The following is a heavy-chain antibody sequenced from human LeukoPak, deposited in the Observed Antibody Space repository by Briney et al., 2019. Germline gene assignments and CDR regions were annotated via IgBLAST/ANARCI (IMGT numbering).Heavy chain of an antibody. CDR3: ARDSSGRLGYFQH. V-gene: IGHV3-23*01. D-gene: IGHD6-19*01. CDR1: GFTFSRYA. J-gene: IGHJ1*01. Sequence: GGSLRLSCAASGFTFSRYAMSWVRQAPGKGLEWVSAISGSGGSTYYADSVKGRFTISRDNSKNTLYLQMNSLRAEDTAVYYCARDSSGRLGYFQHWGQGTLVTVSS. CDR2: ISGSGGST.